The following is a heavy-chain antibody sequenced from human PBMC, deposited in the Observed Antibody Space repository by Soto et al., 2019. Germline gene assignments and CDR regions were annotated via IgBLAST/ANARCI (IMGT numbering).Heavy chain of an antibody. V-gene: IGHV5-51*01. CDR2: VYPGDSDT. Sequence: GESLKISCKASGYSFTNYWIGWVRQMPGKGLEWMGIVYPGDSDTRYSPSFEGQVTISADKSISTAYLQWNSLKASDTAMYYCAVRRSFRAPDYGGQGTLVTV. D-gene: IGHD2-15*01. CDR3: AVRRSFRAPDY. CDR1: GYSFTNYW. J-gene: IGHJ4*02.